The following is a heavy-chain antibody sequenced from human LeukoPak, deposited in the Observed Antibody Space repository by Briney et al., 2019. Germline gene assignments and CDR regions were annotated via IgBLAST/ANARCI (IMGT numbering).Heavy chain of an antibody. V-gene: IGHV3-7*01. CDR3: ARDRYNGVYSEGYYYYYMHV. CDR2: IKQGGGEK. J-gene: IGHJ6*03. Sequence: GGSLRLSCAASGFTFSIYWMSCVRQAPGKGLEWVANIKQGGGEKYYVDSVKGRFTISRDNAKNSLYLQMNNLRVEETAVYYCARDRYNGVYSEGYYYYYMHVWGKGTTVTVSS. CDR1: GFTFSIYW. D-gene: IGHD1-1*01.